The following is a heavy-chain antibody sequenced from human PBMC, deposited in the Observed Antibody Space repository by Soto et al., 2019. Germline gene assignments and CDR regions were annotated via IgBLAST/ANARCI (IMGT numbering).Heavy chain of an antibody. Sequence: GGSLRLSCAASGFTFSSYSMNWVRQAPGKGLEWVSSISSSSSYIYYADSVKGRFTISRDNAKNSLYLQMNSLRAEDTAVYYCARAPERGYHYYYYGMDVWSQGTTVTVSS. V-gene: IGHV3-21*01. D-gene: IGHD5-18*01. J-gene: IGHJ6*02. CDR3: ARAPERGYHYYYYGMDV. CDR1: GFTFSSYS. CDR2: ISSSSSYI.